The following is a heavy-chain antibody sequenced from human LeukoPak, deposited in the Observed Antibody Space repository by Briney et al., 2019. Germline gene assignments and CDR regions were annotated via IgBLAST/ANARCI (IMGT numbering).Heavy chain of an antibody. CDR3: ARGSGWGSRKIDY. D-gene: IGHD3-16*01. J-gene: IGHJ4*02. Sequence: SETLSLTCTVSGGSISSYYWSWIRQPPGKGLEWIGYIYYSGSTNYNPSLKSRVTISVDTSKNQFSLKLSSVTAADTAVYYCARGSGWGSRKIDYWGQGTLVTVSS. V-gene: IGHV4-59*12. CDR1: GGSISSYY. CDR2: IYYSGST.